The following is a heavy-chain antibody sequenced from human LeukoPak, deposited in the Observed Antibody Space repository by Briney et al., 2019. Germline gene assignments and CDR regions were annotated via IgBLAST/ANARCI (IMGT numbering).Heavy chain of an antibody. CDR3: ARARNLIRGGPFDY. CDR1: GFTFSSYE. J-gene: IGHJ4*02. CDR2: ISSSGFNI. Sequence: GGSLRLSCAVSGFTFSSYEMNWVRQAAGKGLEWVSYISSSGFNIYYADSVQGRFTISRDSASSSVYLQMNSLTADDTALYYCARARNLIRGGPFDYWGQGTLVTVSS. V-gene: IGHV3-48*03. D-gene: IGHD3-10*01.